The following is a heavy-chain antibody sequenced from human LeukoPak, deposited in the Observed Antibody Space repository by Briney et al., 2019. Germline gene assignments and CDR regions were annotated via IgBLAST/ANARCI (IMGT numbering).Heavy chain of an antibody. CDR2: IKQDGSEK. CDR1: GFNFGGYW. D-gene: IGHD2-2*01. J-gene: IGHJ4*02. Sequence: GGSLRLSCAASGFNFGGYWMSWVRQAPGKGLEWVANIKQDGSEKNYVDSVKGRFTISRDNAKNSLYLQMNSLRVEDTAVYYCASTNSLDYWGQGTLVTVSS. V-gene: IGHV3-7*01. CDR3: ASTNSLDY.